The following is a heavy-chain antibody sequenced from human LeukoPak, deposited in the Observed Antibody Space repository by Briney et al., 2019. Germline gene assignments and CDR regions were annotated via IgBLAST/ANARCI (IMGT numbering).Heavy chain of an antibody. CDR3: ARERSCSSTSCYALDY. Sequence: GGSLRLSCAASGFTFSSYWMSWVRQAPGKGLEWVANIKQDGSEKYYVDSVKGRFTISRDNAKYSLYLQMNSLRAEDTAVYYCARERSCSSTSCYALDYWGQGTLVTVSS. J-gene: IGHJ4*02. CDR2: IKQDGSEK. D-gene: IGHD2-2*01. V-gene: IGHV3-7*03. CDR1: GFTFSSYW.